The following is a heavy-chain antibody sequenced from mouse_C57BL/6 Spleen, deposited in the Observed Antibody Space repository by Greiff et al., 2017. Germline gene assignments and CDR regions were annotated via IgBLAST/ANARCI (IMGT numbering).Heavy chain of an antibody. J-gene: IGHJ2*01. CDR2: ISNLAYSI. Sequence: EVQVVESGGGLVQPGGSLKLSCAASGFTFSDYGMAWVRQAPRKGPEWVAFISNLAYSIYYADTVTGRFTISRANAKNTLYLEMSSLRSEDTAMYYCARQGNYGFDYWGQGTTLTVSS. V-gene: IGHV5-15*01. CDR1: GFTFSDYG. CDR3: ARQGNYGFDY. D-gene: IGHD2-1*01.